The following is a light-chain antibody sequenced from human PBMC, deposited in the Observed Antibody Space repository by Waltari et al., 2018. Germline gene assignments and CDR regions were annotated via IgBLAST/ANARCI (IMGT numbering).Light chain of an antibody. CDR2: GAS. J-gene: IGKJ1*01. CDR1: QSVSRT. Sequence: DIVLTQSPRTLSLSLGERVTLSCRASQSVSRTLAWYQQKPGQAPRLLMYGASNRATGIPDRFSDSGSGTDFSLTISRLEPEDFAVYYCQHYVRLPVTFGQGTKVEIK. V-gene: IGKV3-20*01. CDR3: QHYVRLPVT.